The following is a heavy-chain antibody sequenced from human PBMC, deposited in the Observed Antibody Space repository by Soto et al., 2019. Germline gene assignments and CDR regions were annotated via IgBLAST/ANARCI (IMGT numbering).Heavy chain of an antibody. D-gene: IGHD6-13*01. Sequence: GGSLRLSCAASGFTFSSYGMHWVRQAPGKGLEWVAVISYDGSNKYYADSVKGRFTISRDNSKNTLYLQMNSLRAEDTAVYYCAKPDIAAAFYFDYWGQGTLVTVSS. V-gene: IGHV3-30*18. CDR3: AKPDIAAAFYFDY. CDR2: ISYDGSNK. CDR1: GFTFSSYG. J-gene: IGHJ4*02.